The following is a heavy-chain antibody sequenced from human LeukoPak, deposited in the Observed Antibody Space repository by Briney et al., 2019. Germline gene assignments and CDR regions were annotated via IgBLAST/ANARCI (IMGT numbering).Heavy chain of an antibody. D-gene: IGHD6-25*01. J-gene: IGHJ6*02. CDR3: ALAIKASGTYYYYYGMDV. Sequence: PGGSLRLSCAASGFTFSSYSMNWVRQAPGKGLEWVSAISGSGGSTYYADSVKGRFTISRDNSKNTLYLQMNSLRAEDTAVYYCALAIKASGTYYYYYGMDVWGQGTTVTVSS. CDR1: GFTFSSYS. V-gene: IGHV3-23*01. CDR2: ISGSGGST.